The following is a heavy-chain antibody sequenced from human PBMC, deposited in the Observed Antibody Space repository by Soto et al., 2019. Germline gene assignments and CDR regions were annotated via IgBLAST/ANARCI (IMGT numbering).Heavy chain of an antibody. V-gene: IGHV1-18*01. CDR1: VYSFTRYG. Sequence: QVQLVQSGAEVKNPGASVKVSCKASVYSFTRYGTAWARQAPGQGLEGMGWINAYNGNTNYAQNLQGRLTLTTDTSTTTAYMELRSLRSNDTAIYYCAMVDVYVTPSPQDVWGQGTTVTVSS. J-gene: IGHJ6*02. CDR2: INAYNGNT. D-gene: IGHD3-16*01. CDR3: AMVDVYVTPSPQDV.